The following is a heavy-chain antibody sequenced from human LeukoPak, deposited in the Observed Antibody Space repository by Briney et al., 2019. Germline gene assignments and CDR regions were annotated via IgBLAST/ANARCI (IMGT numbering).Heavy chain of an antibody. V-gene: IGHV4-59*01. D-gene: IGHD5-12*01. CDR3: ARGDDYKSTLFDY. CDR1: GGSISSYY. J-gene: IGHJ4*02. Sequence: SETLSLTCTVSGGSISSYYWNWIRQPPGKGLEWIGYISYSGTTNYNPSLKSRVTISVDTSKKQFSLKLTSATAADTAVYYCARGDDYKSTLFDYWGQGTLVTVSS. CDR2: ISYSGTT.